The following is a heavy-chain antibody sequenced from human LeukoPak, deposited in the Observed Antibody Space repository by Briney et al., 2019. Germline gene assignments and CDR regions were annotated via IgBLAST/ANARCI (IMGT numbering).Heavy chain of an antibody. CDR2: INKDGSEE. Sequence: PGGSLRLSCAASGFTFSSYWMSWVRQAPGKGLEWVADINKDGSEECYVDSLKGRFTISRDNAKNSVYLQMNSLKVEDTAVYYCARDGDFDFWGQGIQVTVSS. V-gene: IGHV3-7*01. CDR1: GFTFSSYW. CDR3: ARDGDFDF. D-gene: IGHD3-16*01. J-gene: IGHJ4*02.